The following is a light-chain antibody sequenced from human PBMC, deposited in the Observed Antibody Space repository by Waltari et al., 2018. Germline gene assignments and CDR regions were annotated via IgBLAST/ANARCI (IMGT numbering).Light chain of an antibody. CDR3: SLYMGSGIWV. J-gene: IGLJ3*02. Sequence: QTVVTQEPSLSVSPGGTVTLTCTLSSGSLSTTSYATWYQQTPCQAPRTLVYKGNSRSSGVPDRFSGSILGNKAALTITGAQADDECDYYCSLYMGSGIWVFGGGTKLTVL. CDR1: SGSLSTTSY. CDR2: KGN. V-gene: IGLV8-61*01.